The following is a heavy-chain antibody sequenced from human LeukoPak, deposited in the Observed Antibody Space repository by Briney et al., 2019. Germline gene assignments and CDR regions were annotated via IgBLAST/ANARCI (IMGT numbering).Heavy chain of an antibody. J-gene: IGHJ4*02. CDR3: AKFSRATDSY. D-gene: IGHD2-15*01. V-gene: IGHV3-7*01. CDR2: IKQDGSVK. CDR1: GFTFSSYT. Sequence: GGSLRLSCAASGFTFSSYTMNWVRQTPGKGLEWVANIKQDGSVKQYVDSVKGRFTISRDNAKNSLYLQMDSLRAEDTAVYYCAKFSRATDSYWGRGTLVTVSS.